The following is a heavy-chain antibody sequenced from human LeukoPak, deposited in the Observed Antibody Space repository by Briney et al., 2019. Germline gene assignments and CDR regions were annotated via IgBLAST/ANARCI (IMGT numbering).Heavy chain of an antibody. CDR1: GYTPTELS. CDR3: ATNTTVTTGLGY. CDR2: FDPEDGET. D-gene: IGHD4-17*01. Sequence: GASVKVSCKVSGYTPTELSMHWVRQAPGKGLEWMGGFDPEDGETIYAQKFQGRVTMTEDTSTDTAYMELSSLRSEDTAVYYCATNTTVTTGLGYWGQGTLVTVSS. V-gene: IGHV1-24*01. J-gene: IGHJ4*02.